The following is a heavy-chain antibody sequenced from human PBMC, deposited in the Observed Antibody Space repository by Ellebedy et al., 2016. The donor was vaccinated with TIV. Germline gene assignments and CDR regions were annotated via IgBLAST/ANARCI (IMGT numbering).Heavy chain of an antibody. D-gene: IGHD3-10*01. CDR1: GGSLSDNY. J-gene: IGHJ3*01. CDR3: VSSVSVDAFDL. V-gene: IGHV4-59*01. CDR2: LYYTGST. Sequence: SETLSLTFAVSGGSLSDNYWTWIRQPPGKGLEWIGYLYYTGSTNYNPSLKSRVTISVNTPRNQFSLKLNSVTAADTAVYYCVSSVSVDAFDLWGQGTMVTVSS.